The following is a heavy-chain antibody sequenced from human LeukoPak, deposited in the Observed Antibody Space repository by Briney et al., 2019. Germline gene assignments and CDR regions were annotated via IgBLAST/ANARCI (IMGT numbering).Heavy chain of an antibody. CDR1: GFTFSSYA. CDR3: AVWGGAAAGKGRVFDY. CDR2: ISYDGSNK. J-gene: IGHJ4*02. D-gene: IGHD6-13*01. Sequence: GGSLRLSCAASGFTFSSYAMHWVRQAPGKGLEWVAVISYDGSNKYYADSVKGRFTISRDNSKNTLYLQMNSLRAEDTAVYYCAVWGGAAAGKGRVFDYWGQGTLVTVSS. V-gene: IGHV3-30-3*01.